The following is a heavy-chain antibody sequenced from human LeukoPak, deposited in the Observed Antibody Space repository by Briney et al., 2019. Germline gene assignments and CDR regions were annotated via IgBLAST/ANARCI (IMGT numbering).Heavy chain of an antibody. Sequence: NSSETLSLTCTVSGGSISSYYWSWIRQPPGKGLEWIGYIYYSGSTNYNPSLKSRVTISVDTSKSQFSLKLSSVTAADTAVYYCARNPKYYDILTGYYKFDPWGQGTLVTVSS. J-gene: IGHJ5*02. V-gene: IGHV4-59*01. CDR2: IYYSGST. D-gene: IGHD3-9*01. CDR1: GGSISSYY. CDR3: ARNPKYYDILTGYYKFDP.